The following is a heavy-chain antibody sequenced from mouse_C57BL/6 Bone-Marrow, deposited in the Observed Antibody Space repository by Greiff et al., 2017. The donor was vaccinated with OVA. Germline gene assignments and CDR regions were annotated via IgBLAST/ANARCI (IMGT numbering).Heavy chain of an antibody. V-gene: IGHV5-6*02. CDR3: ARRLPDYFDY. D-gene: IGHD2-12*01. CDR2: ISSGGSYT. J-gene: IGHJ2*01. Sequence: EVNVVESGGDLVKPGGSLKLSCAASGFTFSSYGMSWVRQTPDKRLEWVATISSGGSYTYYPDSVKGRFTISRDNAKNTLYLQMSSLKSEDTAMYYCARRLPDYFDYWGQGTTLTVSS. CDR1: GFTFSSYG.